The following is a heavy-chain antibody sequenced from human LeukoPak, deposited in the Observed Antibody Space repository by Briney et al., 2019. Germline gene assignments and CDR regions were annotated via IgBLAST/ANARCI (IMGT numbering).Heavy chain of an antibody. J-gene: IGHJ6*04. D-gene: IGHD1-14*01. CDR2: IKEDGSEK. Sequence: GGSLRLSCTASGLIFSTYWMTWVRQGPGKGLEWVANIKEDGSEKKYVDSVKGRFTISRDNAKNSLYLQMNSLRVDDTAVYYCARAQSAGLDVWGTGTTVTVSS. CDR1: GLIFSTYW. CDR3: ARAQSAGLDV. V-gene: IGHV3-7*01.